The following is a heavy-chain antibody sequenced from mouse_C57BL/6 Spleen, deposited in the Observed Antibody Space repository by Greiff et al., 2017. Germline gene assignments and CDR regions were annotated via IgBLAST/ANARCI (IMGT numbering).Heavy chain of an antibody. V-gene: IGHV1-72*01. CDR2: IDPNSGGT. J-gene: IGHJ4*01. Sequence: QVQLQQPGAELVKPGASVKLSCKASGYTFTSYWMHWVKQRPGRGLEWIGRIDPNSGGTKYNEKFKSKATLTVDKTSSTAYMQLSSLTSEDSAVYYCARNLITTVYYAMDYWGQGTSVTVSS. CDR1: GYTFTSYW. CDR3: ARNLITTVYYAMDY. D-gene: IGHD1-1*01.